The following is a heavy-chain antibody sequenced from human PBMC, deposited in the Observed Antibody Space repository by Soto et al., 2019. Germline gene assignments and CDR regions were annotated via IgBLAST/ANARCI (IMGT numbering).Heavy chain of an antibody. Sequence: QVQLVQSGAEEKKPGASVKVSCKASGYTFSSYAMDWVRQAPGQRLEWMGWINAGNGNTKYSQKFQGRATISRDTSASTAYMELSSLRSEDTAVYYCARDLGWLQFDYWGQGTLVTVSS. CDR2: INAGNGNT. V-gene: IGHV1-3*05. CDR3: ARDLGWLQFDY. CDR1: GYTFSSYA. D-gene: IGHD5-12*01. J-gene: IGHJ4*02.